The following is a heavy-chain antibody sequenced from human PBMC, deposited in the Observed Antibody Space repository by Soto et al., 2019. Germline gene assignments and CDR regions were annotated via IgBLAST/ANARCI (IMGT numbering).Heavy chain of an antibody. CDR3: AHCSLNDDYIYWFDP. CDR2: IYWDDDK. J-gene: IGHJ5*02. Sequence: QITLKESGPTLVKPTQTLTLTCTFSGFSLSTSGVGVGWIRQPPGKALEWLALIYWDDDKRYSPSLKSSLTITKDTSKKHVVLTMTNMDPVDTATYYCAHCSLNDDYIYWFDPWGQGTLVTVSS. V-gene: IGHV2-5*02. CDR1: GFSLSTSGVG. D-gene: IGHD4-17*01.